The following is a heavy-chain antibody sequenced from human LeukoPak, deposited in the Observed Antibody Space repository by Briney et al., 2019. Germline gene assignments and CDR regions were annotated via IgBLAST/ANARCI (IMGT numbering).Heavy chain of an antibody. CDR2: IYHSGST. D-gene: IGHD2-21*02. V-gene: IGHV4-4*02. CDR3: ARVSFLAYCGGDCYSAFDY. Sequence: SETLSFTCSVSGGSISSSNWWSWVRQPPGKGLGWIGEIYHSGSTNYNPSLKSRVTISVDKSKNQFSLKLSSVTAADTAVYYCARVSFLAYCGGDCYSAFDYWGQGTLVTVSS. J-gene: IGHJ4*02. CDR1: GGSISSSNW.